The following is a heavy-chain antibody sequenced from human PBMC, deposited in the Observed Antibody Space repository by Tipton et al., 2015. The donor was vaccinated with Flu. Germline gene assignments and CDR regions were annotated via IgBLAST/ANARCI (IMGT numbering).Heavy chain of an antibody. Sequence: TLSLTCAVSGYSISSGYYWGWVRQRPGKGLEWIGTIYHSGSTYYNPSLKSRLTMSVDTSKNQFSLKLSSVTAADTAVYYCARHTGDSVRGVIDYWGQGTLVTVSS. V-gene: IGHV4-38-2*01. J-gene: IGHJ4*02. CDR1: GYSISSGYY. CDR2: IYHSGST. D-gene: IGHD3-10*02. CDR3: ARHTGDSVRGVIDY.